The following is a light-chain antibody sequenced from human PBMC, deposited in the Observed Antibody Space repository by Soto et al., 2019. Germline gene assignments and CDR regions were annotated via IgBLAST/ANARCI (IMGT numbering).Light chain of an antibody. CDR2: DAS. J-gene: IGKJ4*01. V-gene: IGKV1-9*01. CDR1: QGISTF. Sequence: DVQLTQSPSFMSASVGDRVSITCRASQGISTFLAWYQQHPGTAPKRLIYDASNLQSGVPSRFSGSGSETEFTLTISSLQPEDFATYYCQQVNNYPLTFGGGTKVEIK. CDR3: QQVNNYPLT.